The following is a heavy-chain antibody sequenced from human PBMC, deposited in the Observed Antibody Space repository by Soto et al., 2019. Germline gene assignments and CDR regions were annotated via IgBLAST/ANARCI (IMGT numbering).Heavy chain of an antibody. CDR3: ARAPRGYSYEAAFDY. CDR2: ISAYNGNT. D-gene: IGHD5-18*01. CDR1: GYTFTNSG. V-gene: IGHV1-18*01. Sequence: QVQLVQSGAEVKKPGASVKVSCKASGYTFTNSGISWVRQAPGQGLEWMGWISAYNGNTNHAQKLQGRVTMTADTSTSTAYMELRSLRSDDTAVYYCARAPRGYSYEAAFDYWGPGTLVTVSS. J-gene: IGHJ4*02.